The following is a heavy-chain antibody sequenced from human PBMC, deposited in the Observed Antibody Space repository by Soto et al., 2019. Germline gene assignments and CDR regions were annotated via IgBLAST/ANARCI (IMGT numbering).Heavy chain of an antibody. CDR2: ISASGGST. CDR3: AKDRGSLYTSSSPLDF. Sequence: EVQLLESGGGLVQPGGSLSLSCAASGFTFTTIAMTWVRQAPGKGLEWVSGISASGGSTYYADSVKGRFTISRDNSKNTLFLQMNSLRAEDTALYYCAKDRGSLYTSSSPLDFWGQGTLVTVSS. J-gene: IGHJ4*02. D-gene: IGHD6-6*01. CDR1: GFTFTTIA. V-gene: IGHV3-23*01.